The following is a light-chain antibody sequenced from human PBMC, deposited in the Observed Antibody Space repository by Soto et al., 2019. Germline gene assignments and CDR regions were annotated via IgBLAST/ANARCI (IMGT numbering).Light chain of an antibody. V-gene: IGLV1-40*01. CDR2: GNS. CDR1: SSNIGAGYD. CDR3: QSYDSSLSFYV. Sequence: QPVLTQPPTVSGAPGQRVTISFTGSSSNIGAGYDVHWYQQLPGTAPKLLIYGNSNRPSGVPDRFSGSKSGTSASLAITGLQAEDEADYYCQSYDSSLSFYVFGTGTKLTVL. J-gene: IGLJ1*01.